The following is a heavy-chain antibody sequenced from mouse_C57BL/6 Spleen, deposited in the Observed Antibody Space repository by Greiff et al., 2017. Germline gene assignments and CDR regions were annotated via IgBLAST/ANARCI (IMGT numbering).Heavy chain of an antibody. Sequence: QVQLQQSGAELVRPGPSVKVSCKASGYAFTNYLIEWVKQRPGQGLEWIGVINPGSGGTNYNEKFKGKATLAADKSSSTDYMQLSSLTSEDSAVYFCASFPTMGYWGQGTSVTVSS. V-gene: IGHV1-54*01. CDR2: INPGSGGT. CDR1: GYAFTNYL. CDR3: ASFPTMGY. J-gene: IGHJ4*01.